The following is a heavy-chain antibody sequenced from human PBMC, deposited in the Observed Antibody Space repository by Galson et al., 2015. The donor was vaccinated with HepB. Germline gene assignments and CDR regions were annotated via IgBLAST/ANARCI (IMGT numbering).Heavy chain of an antibody. D-gene: IGHD2-2*01. J-gene: IGHJ4*02. CDR2: IYYSGST. CDR3: ARNLATADIFDY. Sequence: SETLSLTCTVSGGSISSSTYYWGWIRQPPGKGLEWIGSIYYSGSTYHNPSLKSRITISVDTSKNQFSLKLSSVTATDTAVYYCARNLATADIFDYWGRGTLATVSS. CDR1: GGSISSSTYY. V-gene: IGHV4-39*01.